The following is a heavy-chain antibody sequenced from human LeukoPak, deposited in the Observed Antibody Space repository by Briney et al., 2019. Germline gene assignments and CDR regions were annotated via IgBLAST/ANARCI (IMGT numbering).Heavy chain of an antibody. Sequence: SVKVSCKASGGTFSIYAISWGRQAPGQGLGWMGGIIPIFGTTNYAQKFQGRVTITTDESTSTAYMELSSLRSEDTAVYYCAAPSSSGWWGFDYWGQGTLVTVSS. CDR2: IIPIFGTT. J-gene: IGHJ4*02. CDR1: GGTFSIYA. V-gene: IGHV1-69*05. CDR3: AAPSSSGWWGFDY. D-gene: IGHD6-19*01.